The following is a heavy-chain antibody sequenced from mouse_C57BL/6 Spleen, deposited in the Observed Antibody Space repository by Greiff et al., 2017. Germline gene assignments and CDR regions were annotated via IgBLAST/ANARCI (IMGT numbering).Heavy chain of an antibody. CDR3: ARVRAHAMDY. CDR2: IDPEDGET. V-gene: IGHV14-2*01. CDR1: GFNITDYY. D-gene: IGHD3-1*01. Sequence: VQLQQSGAELVKPGASVKLSCTASGFNITDYYMHWVKQRTEQGLEWIGRIDPEDGETKYAPKFQGKATIQADTSYSTAYLQLSSLTSEDTAVYYCARVRAHAMDYWGQGTSVTVSS. J-gene: IGHJ4*01.